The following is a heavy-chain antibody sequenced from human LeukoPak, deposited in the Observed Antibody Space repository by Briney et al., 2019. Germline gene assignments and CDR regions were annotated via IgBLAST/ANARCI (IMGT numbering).Heavy chain of an antibody. J-gene: IGHJ4*02. CDR2: IYPGDSDT. D-gene: IGHD3-16*01. Sequence: GESLKISCKGSGYNFTSYWIGWVRQMPGKGLEWMGIIYPGDSDTRYSPSFQGQVTISADKSISTAYLQWSSLKASDTAMYYCARQVGNAYYAAYFDYWGQGTLVTVSS. CDR3: ARQVGNAYYAAYFDY. V-gene: IGHV5-51*01. CDR1: GYNFTSYW.